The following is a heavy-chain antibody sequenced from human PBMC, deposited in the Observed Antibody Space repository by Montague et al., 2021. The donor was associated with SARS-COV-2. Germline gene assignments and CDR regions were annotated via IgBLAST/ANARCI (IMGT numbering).Heavy chain of an antibody. V-gene: IGHV3-74*01. CDR3: ARDLRVGGGITGTTASDD. CDR1: GFTFSSDW. J-gene: IGHJ4*02. CDR2: INPDGGHT. Sequence: SLRLSCAASGFTFSSDWMHWVRQASGKGPVWISRINPDGGHTDSAHFVRGRFTTSRDNAKNTLYLQMNSLRAEDTAIYYCARDLRVGGGITGTTASDDWGQGTLGTVSS. D-gene: IGHD1-20*01.